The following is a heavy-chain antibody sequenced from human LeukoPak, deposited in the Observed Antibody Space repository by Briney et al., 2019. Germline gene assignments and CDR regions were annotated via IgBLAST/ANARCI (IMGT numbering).Heavy chain of an antibody. CDR3: ARVSRAPDDYYYYGMDV. D-gene: IGHD5-24*01. Sequence: ASVKASCKASGYTFTSYYMHWVRQAPGQGLEWMGIINPSGGSTSYAQKFQGRVTMTRDTSTSTVYMELSSLRSEDTAVYYCARVSRAPDDYYYYGMDVWGQGTTVTVSS. CDR2: INPSGGST. CDR1: GYTFTSYY. J-gene: IGHJ6*02. V-gene: IGHV1-46*01.